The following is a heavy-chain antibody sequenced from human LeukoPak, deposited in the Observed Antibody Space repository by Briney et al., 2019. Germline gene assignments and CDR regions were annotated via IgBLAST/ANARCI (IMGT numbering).Heavy chain of an antibody. CDR3: ARNGRGTYDY. CDR1: GYTFTAYF. V-gene: IGHV1-2*02. CDR2: INPDSGGT. D-gene: IGHD3-16*01. J-gene: IGHJ4*02. Sequence: EASVKVSCKASGYTFTAYFFHWVRHAPGQGLEWMGWINPDSGGTRYAQKFQGRVTMTRDTSISTTYMELSRLSSDDTAVYYCARNGRGTYDYWGQGTQVTVSS.